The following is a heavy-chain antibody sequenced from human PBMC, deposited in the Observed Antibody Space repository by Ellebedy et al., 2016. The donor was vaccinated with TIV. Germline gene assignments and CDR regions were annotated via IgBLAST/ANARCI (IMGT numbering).Heavy chain of an antibody. V-gene: IGHV3-30*04. J-gene: IGHJ4*02. Sequence: GESLKISCAASGFVFSSYTMWWVRQTPGKGLEWVAVTSFDGKNKHYADPVKGRFTFSRDNSQNTLYLHMHSLRDEDTAVYYCARDPYSSGWSAIGYFDLWGQGALVTVSS. CDR2: TSFDGKNK. D-gene: IGHD6-19*01. CDR1: GFVFSSYT. CDR3: ARDPYSSGWSAIGYFDL.